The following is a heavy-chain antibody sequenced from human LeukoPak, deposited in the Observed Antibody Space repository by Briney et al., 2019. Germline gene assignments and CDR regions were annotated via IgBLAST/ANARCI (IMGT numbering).Heavy chain of an antibody. V-gene: IGHV3-48*04. CDR2: ISSSGSTI. CDR1: GFTFSSYS. Sequence: GGSLRLSCAASGFTFSSYSMNWVRQAPGKGLEWVSYISSSGSTIYYADSVKGRFTISGDNAKNSLYLQMNSLRAEDTAVYYCARFRVDTATPDYWGQGTLVTVSS. D-gene: IGHD5-18*01. J-gene: IGHJ4*02. CDR3: ARFRVDTATPDY.